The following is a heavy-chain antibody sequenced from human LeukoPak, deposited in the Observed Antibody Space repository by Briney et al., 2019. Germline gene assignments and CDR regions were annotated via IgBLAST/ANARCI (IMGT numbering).Heavy chain of an antibody. CDR2: INHSGST. Sequence: PSETLSLTCAVYGGSFSGYYWSWIRQPPGKGLEWIGEINHSGSTNYNPSLKSRVTISVDTSKNQFSLKLSSVTAADTAVYYCARHLIWFGELLPYHFDYWGQGTLVTVSS. V-gene: IGHV4-34*01. J-gene: IGHJ4*02. CDR3: ARHLIWFGELLPYHFDY. D-gene: IGHD3-10*01. CDR1: GGSFSGYY.